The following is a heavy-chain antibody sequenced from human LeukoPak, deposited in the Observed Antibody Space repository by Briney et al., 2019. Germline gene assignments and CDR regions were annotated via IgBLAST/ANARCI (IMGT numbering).Heavy chain of an antibody. D-gene: IGHD1-26*01. V-gene: IGHV4-34*01. CDR3: ARQVGQNPPDY. J-gene: IGHJ4*02. CDR2: INHSGST. Sequence: SETLSLTCAVYGGSFSGYYWSWIRQPPGKGLEWIGEINHSGSTNYNPSLKSRVTISVDASKNQFSLKLSSVTAADTAVYYCARQVGQNPPDYWGQGTLVTVSS. CDR1: GGSFSGYY.